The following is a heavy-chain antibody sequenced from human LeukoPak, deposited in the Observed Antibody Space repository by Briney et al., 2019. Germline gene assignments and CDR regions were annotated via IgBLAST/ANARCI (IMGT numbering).Heavy chain of an antibody. CDR1: GFPLNSHW. CDR3: AAAPNSKYFDY. V-gene: IGHV3-7*01. CDR2: IKEDGSEK. Sequence: PGGSLRLSCAASGFPLNSHWMSWVRQAPGKGLEWVANIKEDGSEKTYVDSVKGRFTISRDNAKNSVYLQMNSLRVEDTAVYYCAAAPNSKYFDYWGQGNLVTVS. D-gene: IGHD2-8*01. J-gene: IGHJ4*02.